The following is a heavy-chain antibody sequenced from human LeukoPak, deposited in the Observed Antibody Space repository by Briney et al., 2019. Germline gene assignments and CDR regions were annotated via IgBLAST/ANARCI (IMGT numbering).Heavy chain of an antibody. V-gene: IGHV3-23*01. J-gene: IGHJ4*02. D-gene: IGHD6-13*01. CDR3: AKDPSSWKFYYFDY. Sequence: GGSLRLSCAAYGFTFRSYAMSWVRQAPGKGLEWVSSISGSGGNTYYADSVKGRFTISRDNSKNTLYLQMNSLRAEDTAVYYCAKDPSSWKFYYFDYWGQGTLVTVSS. CDR2: ISGSGGNT. CDR1: GFTFRSYA.